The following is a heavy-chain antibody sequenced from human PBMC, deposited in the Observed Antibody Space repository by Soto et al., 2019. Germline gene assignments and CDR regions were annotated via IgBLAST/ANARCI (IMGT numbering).Heavy chain of an antibody. CDR2: INHSGST. V-gene: IGHV4-34*01. J-gene: IGHJ4*02. CDR3: ARPFYDSSGYYRRLFDY. D-gene: IGHD3-22*01. CDR1: GGSFSGYY. Sequence: ETLSLTCAVYGGSFSGYYWSWIRQPPGKGLEWIGEINHSGSTNYNPSLKSRVTISVDTSKNQFSLKLSSVTAADTAVYYCARPFYDSSGYYRRLFDYWGQGTLVTVSS.